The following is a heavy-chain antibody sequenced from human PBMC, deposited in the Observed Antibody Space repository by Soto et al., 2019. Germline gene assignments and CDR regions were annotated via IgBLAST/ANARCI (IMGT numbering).Heavy chain of an antibody. V-gene: IGHV3-48*01. CDR3: ADMVRRVIGLSALDV. CDR1: GFTFSSYS. CDR2: ISSSSSTI. J-gene: IGHJ6*03. Sequence: PGGSLRLPWAASGFTFSSYSMNWVRQAPGKGLEWVSYISSSSSTIYYADSVKGRFTISRDNAKKSLYLQMNSLIAEDTAVYYCADMVRRVIGLSALDVWGKGTTVTVSS. D-gene: IGHD3-10*01.